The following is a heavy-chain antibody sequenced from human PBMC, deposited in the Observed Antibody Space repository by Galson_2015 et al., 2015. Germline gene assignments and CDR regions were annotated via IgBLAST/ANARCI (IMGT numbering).Heavy chain of an antibody. CDR1: GFIFTTYG. CDR2: ISYDGNNR. Sequence: SLRLSCSASGFIFTTYGMHWVRQAPGKGLGWVALISYDGNNRYYADSAKGRFTISRDNFKNTLYLQMNSLRAEDAAVYYCVKDLQYCSSTSCYYAFDMWGQGTMVIVSA. D-gene: IGHD2-2*01. V-gene: IGHV3-30*18. J-gene: IGHJ3*02. CDR3: VKDLQYCSSTSCYYAFDM.